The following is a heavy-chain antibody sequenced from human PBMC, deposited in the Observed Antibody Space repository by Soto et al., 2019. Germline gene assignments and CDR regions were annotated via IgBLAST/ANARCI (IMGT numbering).Heavy chain of an antibody. V-gene: IGHV4-61*01. CDR3: ARGATVTQYDY. J-gene: IGHJ4*02. CDR2: GSYSGTT. Sequence: QVQLQESGPGLVKPSETLSLTCTVSGVSVNSGSFYWAWIRQPPGKGLEWIGFGSYSGTTNYKPSLKSRVTRSVDTSRSQISLKVTSLTAADTAVYYCARGATVTQYDYWGQGTLVTVSS. D-gene: IGHD4-17*01. CDR1: GVSVNSGSFY.